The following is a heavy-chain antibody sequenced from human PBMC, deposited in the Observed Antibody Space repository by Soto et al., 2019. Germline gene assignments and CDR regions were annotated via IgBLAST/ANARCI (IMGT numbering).Heavy chain of an antibody. CDR1: GYAFSAYY. J-gene: IGHJ4*02. Sequence: ASVKVSCKTSGYAFSAYYMHWVRQAPGQGLEWMGWINPKSGGTLYAQKFQGRVTMTRDTSISTAYMELSRLRSDDTAVYYCARGGTFAYDTSGYSVYWGQGTLVTVSS. D-gene: IGHD3-22*01. CDR2: INPKSGGT. CDR3: ARGGTFAYDTSGYSVY. V-gene: IGHV1-2*02.